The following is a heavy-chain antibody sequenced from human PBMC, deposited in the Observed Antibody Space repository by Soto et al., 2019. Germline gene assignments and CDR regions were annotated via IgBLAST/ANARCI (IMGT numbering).Heavy chain of an antibody. V-gene: IGHV3-23*01. CDR1: GYRFSEYA. CDR2: VTISAIAT. CDR3: AKSLDPSAYYLSIDS. Sequence: GGSLRLSCVGSGYRFSEYAMAWIRQAPGKGLEWVTGVTISAIATYYADSVKGRFTISRNNALNILYLQMDNLGADDTAVYDCAKSLDPSAYYLSIDSWGQGTQVTVSS. D-gene: IGHD3-22*01. J-gene: IGHJ4*02.